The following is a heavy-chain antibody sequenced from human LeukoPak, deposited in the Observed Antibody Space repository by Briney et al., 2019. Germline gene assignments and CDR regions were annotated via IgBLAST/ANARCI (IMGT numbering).Heavy chain of an antibody. V-gene: IGHV3-23*01. Sequence: GGSLRLSCVASGFTFSSYALSWVRQAPGKGLEWVSVITTSGGSTYYADSVKGRFTISRDNAKNSLYLQMNSLRAEDTAVYYCARALPSPLYSGSYADAFDIWGQGTMVTVSS. CDR2: ITTSGGST. CDR3: ARALPSPLYSGSYADAFDI. D-gene: IGHD1-26*01. CDR1: GFTFSSYA. J-gene: IGHJ3*02.